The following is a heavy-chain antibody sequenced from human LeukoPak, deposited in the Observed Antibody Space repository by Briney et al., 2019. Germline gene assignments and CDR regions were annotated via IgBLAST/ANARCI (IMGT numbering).Heavy chain of an antibody. CDR1: GYSFTSYW. Sequence: GASLKISCKGSGYSFTSYWIGWVRQMPGKGLEWMGIIYPGDSDTRYSPSFQGQVTISADKSISTAYLQWSSLKASDTAMYYCATYSYSSSWYPYYYYGMDVWGKGTTVTVSS. J-gene: IGHJ6*04. CDR2: IYPGDSDT. CDR3: ATYSYSSSWYPYYYYGMDV. V-gene: IGHV5-51*01. D-gene: IGHD6-13*01.